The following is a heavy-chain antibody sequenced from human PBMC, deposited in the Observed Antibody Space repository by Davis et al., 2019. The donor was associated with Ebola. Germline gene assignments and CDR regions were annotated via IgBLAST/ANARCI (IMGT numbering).Heavy chain of an antibody. J-gene: IGHJ5*02. CDR3: ARDSGWLLTGWFDP. D-gene: IGHD5-12*01. V-gene: IGHV4-30-4*01. CDR2: IYYSGST. Sequence: SCTVSGGSISSGDYYWSWIRQPPGKGLEWIGYIYYSGSTYYNPSLKSRVTISVDTSKNQFSLKLSSVTAADTAVYYCARDSGWLLTGWFDPWGQGTLVTVSS. CDR1: GGSISSGDYY.